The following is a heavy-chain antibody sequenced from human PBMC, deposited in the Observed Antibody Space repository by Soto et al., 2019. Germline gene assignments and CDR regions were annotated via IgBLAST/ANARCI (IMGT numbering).Heavy chain of an antibody. J-gene: IGHJ4*02. D-gene: IGHD6-19*01. CDR2: ISWNSGSI. CDR1: GFTFDDYA. CDR3: AKEWNSSGFDY. Sequence: VQLVESGGGLVQPGRSLRLSCAASGFTFDDYAMHWVRQAPGKGLEWVSGISWNSGSIGYADSVKGRFTISRDNAKNSLYLQMNSLRAEDTALYYCAKEWNSSGFDYWGQGTLVTVSS. V-gene: IGHV3-9*01.